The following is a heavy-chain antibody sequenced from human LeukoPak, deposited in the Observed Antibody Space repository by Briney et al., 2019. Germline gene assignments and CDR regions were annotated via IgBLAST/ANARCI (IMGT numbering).Heavy chain of an antibody. Sequence: GASVKVSCKASGYTFTSYDINWVRQATGQGLEWMGWMNPNSGNTGYAQKFQGRVTMTRNTSISTAYMELSSLRSEDTAVYYCARLGRQQLVRLWFDPWGQGTLVTVSS. CDR3: ARLGRQQLVRLWFDP. CDR2: MNPNSGNT. CDR1: GYTFTSYD. V-gene: IGHV1-8*02. J-gene: IGHJ5*02. D-gene: IGHD6-13*01.